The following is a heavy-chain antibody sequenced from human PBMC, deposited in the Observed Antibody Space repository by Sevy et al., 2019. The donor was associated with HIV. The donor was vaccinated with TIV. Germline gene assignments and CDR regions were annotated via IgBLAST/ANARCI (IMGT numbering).Heavy chain of an antibody. Sequence: ASVKVSCKASGYTFTAYVIQWVRQAPGQSLEWMGWINAGNGNTKYSQKFQGRATLSRDTSASTVYMELNSLSSEDTAVYFCSRSNGYTRPSDYWGQGTRVTVSS. CDR2: INAGNGNT. J-gene: IGHJ4*02. V-gene: IGHV1-3*01. CDR1: GYTFTAYV. D-gene: IGHD3-16*01. CDR3: SRSNGYTRPSDY.